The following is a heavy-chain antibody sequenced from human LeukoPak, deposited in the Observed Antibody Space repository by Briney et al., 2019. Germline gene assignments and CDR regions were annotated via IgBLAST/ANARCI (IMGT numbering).Heavy chain of an antibody. CDR3: ARAAAAILVNY. CDR1: GGSISSGDYY. J-gene: IGHJ4*02. CDR2: IYYSGST. D-gene: IGHD6-13*01. V-gene: IGHV4-30-4*01. Sequence: SETLSLTCTVSGGSISSGDYYWSWIRQPPGKGLEWIGYIYYSGSTYYNPSLKSRVTISVDTSKNQFSLKLSSVTAADTAVYYCARAAAAILVNYWGQGTLVTVPS.